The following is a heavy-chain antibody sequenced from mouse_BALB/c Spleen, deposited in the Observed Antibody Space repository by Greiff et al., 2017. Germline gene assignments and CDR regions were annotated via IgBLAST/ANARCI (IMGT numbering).Heavy chain of an antibody. Sequence: QVHVKQSGPGLVQPSQSLSITCTVSGFSLTSYGVHWVRQSPGKGLEWLGVIWSGGSTDYNAAFISRLSISKDNSKSQVFFKMNSLQANDTAIYYCARDFTRGYAMDYWGQGTSVTVSS. J-gene: IGHJ4*01. D-gene: IGHD2-12*01. CDR2: IWSGGST. V-gene: IGHV2-2*02. CDR3: ARDFTRGYAMDY. CDR1: GFSLTSYG.